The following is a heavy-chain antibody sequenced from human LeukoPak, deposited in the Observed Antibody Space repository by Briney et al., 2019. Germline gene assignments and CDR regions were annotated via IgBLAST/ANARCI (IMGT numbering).Heavy chain of an antibody. V-gene: IGHV3-74*01. CDR1: GFTFSSYS. Sequence: GGSLRLSCAASGFTFSSYSMNWVRQAPGKGLVWVSRINSDGSSTSYADSVKGRFTVSRDNAKNALYLQMSSLRAEDTAVYYCARGSSTGTYNFDYWGQGTLVTVSS. CDR2: INSDGSST. J-gene: IGHJ4*02. D-gene: IGHD1-1*01. CDR3: ARGSSTGTYNFDY.